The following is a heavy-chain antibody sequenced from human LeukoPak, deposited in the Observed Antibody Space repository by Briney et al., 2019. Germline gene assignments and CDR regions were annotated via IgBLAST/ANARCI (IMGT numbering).Heavy chain of an antibody. CDR1: GFTFGDYV. CDR2: ISSSGSTI. J-gene: IGHJ4*02. Sequence: GGSLRLSCTASGFTFGDYVMSWVRQAPGKGLEWVSYISSSGSTIYYADSVKGRFTISRDNAKNSLYLQMNSLRAEDTAVYYCARDPREQLVRWVYFDYWGQGTLVTVSS. V-gene: IGHV3-48*03. D-gene: IGHD6-13*01. CDR3: ARDPREQLVRWVYFDY.